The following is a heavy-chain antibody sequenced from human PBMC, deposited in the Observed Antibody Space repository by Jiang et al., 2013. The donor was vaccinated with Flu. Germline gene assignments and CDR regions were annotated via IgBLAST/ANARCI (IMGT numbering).Heavy chain of an antibody. V-gene: IGHV5-51*01. Sequence: SLKISCKGSGYQLYQLLDRLGAPDARKGLEWMGIIYPGDSDTRYSPSFQGQVTISADKSISTAYLQWSSLKASDTAMYYCARPTYDFGFDPWGQGTLVTVSS. CDR2: IYPGDSDT. CDR1: GYQLYQLL. J-gene: IGHJ5*02. D-gene: IGHD3-3*01. CDR3: ARPTYDFGFDP.